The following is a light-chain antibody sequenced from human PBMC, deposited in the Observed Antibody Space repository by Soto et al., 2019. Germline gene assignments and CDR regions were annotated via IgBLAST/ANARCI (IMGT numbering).Light chain of an antibody. CDR1: ESVSRN. J-gene: IGKJ5*01. CDR3: QQYGSSRIT. V-gene: IGKV3-15*01. CDR2: GAS. Sequence: EIELTQSPATLSVSPGDRATLSCRASESVSRNVAWYQQKPGQAPRLLIYGASTRATGIPARFSGSGSGTEFTLTISRLEPEDFAVYYCQQYGSSRITFGQGTRLEIK.